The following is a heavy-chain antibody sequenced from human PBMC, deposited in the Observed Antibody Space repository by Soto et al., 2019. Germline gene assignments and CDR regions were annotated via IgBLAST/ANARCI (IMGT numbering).Heavy chain of an antibody. CDR3: ARDKITGLFDY. V-gene: IGHV4-39*07. D-gene: IGHD2-8*02. J-gene: IGHJ4*02. CDR1: GGSISSSSYY. Sequence: SETLPLTCTVSGGSISSSSYYWGWIRQPPGKGLEWIGEINHSGSTNYNPSLKSRVTISVDTSKNQFSLKLTSVTAADTAVYYCARDKITGLFDYWGQGTLVTVSS. CDR2: INHSGST.